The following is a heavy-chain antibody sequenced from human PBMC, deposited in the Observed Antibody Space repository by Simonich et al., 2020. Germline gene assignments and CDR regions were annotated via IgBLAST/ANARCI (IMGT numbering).Heavy chain of an antibody. CDR1: GFTFSSSA. D-gene: IGHD1-26*01. Sequence: QVQLVESGGGVVQPGRSLRLSCAASGFTFSSSAMHWVRQAQGKGLERVAVISYDGSNKYYADSVKGRFTISRDNSKNTLYLQMNSLRAEDTAVYYCAREGAGNDAFDIWGQGTMVTVSS. CDR3: AREGAGNDAFDI. CDR2: ISYDGSNK. J-gene: IGHJ3*02. V-gene: IGHV3-30*07.